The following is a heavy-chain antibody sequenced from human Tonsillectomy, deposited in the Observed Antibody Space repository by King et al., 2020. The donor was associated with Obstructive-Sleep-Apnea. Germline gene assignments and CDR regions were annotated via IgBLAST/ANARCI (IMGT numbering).Heavy chain of an antibody. CDR3: ARDGLVVVTALRYPQNYYGMDV. D-gene: IGHD2-21*02. CDR1: GGSIISGGYY. CDR2: IYYSGST. J-gene: IGHJ6*02. Sequence: VQLQESGPGLVKPSQTLSLTCTVSGGSIISGGYYWSWIRQHPGKGLEWIGYIYYSGSTYYNPSLKSRVTISVDTSKNQFSLMLSSVTAADTAVYFCARDGLVVVTALRYPQNYYGMDVWGQGTTVTVSS. V-gene: IGHV4-31*03.